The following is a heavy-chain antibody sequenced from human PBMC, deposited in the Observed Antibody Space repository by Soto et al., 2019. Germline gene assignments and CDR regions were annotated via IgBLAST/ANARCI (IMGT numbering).Heavy chain of an antibody. J-gene: IGHJ4*02. CDR1: GFTFSSYA. D-gene: IGHD3-3*01. CDR3: AKDPRRDYDFWSGYNYFDY. Sequence: PGGSLRLSCAASGFTFSSYAMSWVRQAPGKGLEWVSAISGNGFSTYYADSVKGRFTISRENSKNTLYMQMNRLRAEDTAVYYCAKDPRRDYDFWSGYNYFDYWGQGTLVTVSS. V-gene: IGHV3-23*01. CDR2: ISGNGFST.